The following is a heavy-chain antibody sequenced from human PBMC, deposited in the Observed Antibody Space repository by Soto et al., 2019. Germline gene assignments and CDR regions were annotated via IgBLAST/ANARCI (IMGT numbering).Heavy chain of an antibody. Sequence: SETLSLTCTVSFGSTGNFYWSWIRQAPGKGLEWIGHIHYTGSTNYNPSLKSRLSISLDKTKDQFSLRLRSVTAAGSAVYYCARGAHCVSAACFGYPTNCFDSRGPATQGTVS. CDR2: IHYTGST. D-gene: IGHD5-18*01. CDR3: ARGAHCVSAACFGYPTNCFDS. V-gene: IGHV4-59*01. J-gene: IGHJ5*01. CDR1: FGSTGNFY.